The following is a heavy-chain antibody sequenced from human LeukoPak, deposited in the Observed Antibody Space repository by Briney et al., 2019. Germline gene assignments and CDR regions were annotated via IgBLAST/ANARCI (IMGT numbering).Heavy chain of an antibody. D-gene: IGHD4-17*01. V-gene: IGHV4-39*01. J-gene: IGHJ3*02. Sequence: RTSETLSLTCTVSGGSISSSSYYWGWIRQPPGKGREWIGSIYYSGSTYYNPSLKSRVTISVDTSKNQFSLKLSSVTAADTAVYYCARLQGYGLYAFDIWGQGTMVTVSS. CDR1: GGSISSSSYY. CDR2: IYYSGST. CDR3: ARLQGYGLYAFDI.